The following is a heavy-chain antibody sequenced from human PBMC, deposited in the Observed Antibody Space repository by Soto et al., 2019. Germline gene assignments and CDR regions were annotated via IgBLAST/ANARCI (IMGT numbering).Heavy chain of an antibody. J-gene: IGHJ6*02. CDR3: ASEVGGTWHSVEV. CDR2: INPRIGAT. V-gene: IGHV1-2*02. Sequence: ASVNVSCKASGYTFTAYYMHWVRQAPGQGLEWMGWINPRIGATNYGQKFQGRVTMTRDTASNTAYLELSSLRSDDTGVYYCASEVGGTWHSVEVWGQDTTVTVSS. D-gene: IGHD1-26*01. CDR1: GYTFTAYY.